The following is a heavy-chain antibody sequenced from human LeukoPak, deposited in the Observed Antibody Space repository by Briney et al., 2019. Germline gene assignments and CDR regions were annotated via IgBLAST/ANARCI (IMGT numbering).Heavy chain of an antibody. CDR2: IFSTGGT. V-gene: IGHV4-4*09. Sequence: LETLSLTCTVSGGSVGGYYWTWIRQPPGGGLQWIGFIFSTGGTNYNPSLKSRVAISTDTSKNQVSLRVTSVTAADTAVYYCATGGAFTTGRYNIRGQGTLVSVSS. J-gene: IGHJ4*02. D-gene: IGHD1-1*01. CDR3: ATGGAFTTGRYNI. CDR1: GGSVGGYY.